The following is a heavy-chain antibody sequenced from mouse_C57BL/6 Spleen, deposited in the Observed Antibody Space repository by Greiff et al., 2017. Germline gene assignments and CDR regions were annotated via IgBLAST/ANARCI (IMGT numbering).Heavy chain of an antibody. Sequence: EVQLQQSGPELVKPGASVKISCKASGYTFTDYYMNWVKQSHGQSLEWIGDINPNNGGTSYNQKFKGKATLTVDKSSSTAYMELRSLTSEDSAVYYCASSNWGNYFDYWGQGTTLPVSS. J-gene: IGHJ2*01. CDR3: ASSNWGNYFDY. CDR2: INPNNGGT. CDR1: GYTFTDYY. V-gene: IGHV1-26*01. D-gene: IGHD4-1*01.